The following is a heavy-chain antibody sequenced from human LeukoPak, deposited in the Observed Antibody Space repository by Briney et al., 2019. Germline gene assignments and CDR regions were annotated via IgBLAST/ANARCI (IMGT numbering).Heavy chain of an antibody. V-gene: IGHV4-4*07. D-gene: IGHD3-9*01. Sequence: SETLSLTCSVSDDSISSYYWSWIRQSAGKGLEWIGHISDSGSTKYSPSLKSRVTISIDQSKNQLSLNLSSVTAADTAMYYCAREFFDTFTGYYVQDAFDVWGQGTMVTVSS. CDR1: DDSISSYY. CDR2: ISDSGST. J-gene: IGHJ3*01. CDR3: AREFFDTFTGYYVQDAFDV.